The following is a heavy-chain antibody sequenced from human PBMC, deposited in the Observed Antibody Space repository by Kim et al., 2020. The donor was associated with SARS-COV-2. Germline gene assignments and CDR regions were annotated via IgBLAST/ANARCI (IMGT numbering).Heavy chain of an antibody. V-gene: IGHV3-15*01. CDR1: GFTFSNAW. Sequence: GGSLRLSCAASGFTFSNAWMSWVRQAPGKGLEWVGRIKSKTDGGTTDYAAPVKGRFTISRDDSKNTLYLQMNSLKTEDTAVYYCTTLNGDYEPTYYYYGMDVWGQGTTVTVSS. D-gene: IGHD4-17*01. J-gene: IGHJ6*02. CDR3: TTLNGDYEPTYYYYGMDV. CDR2: IKSKTDGGTT.